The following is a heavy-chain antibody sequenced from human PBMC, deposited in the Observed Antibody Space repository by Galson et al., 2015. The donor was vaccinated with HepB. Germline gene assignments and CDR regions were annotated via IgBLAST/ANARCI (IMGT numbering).Heavy chain of an antibody. J-gene: IGHJ5*02. V-gene: IGHV3-21*01. D-gene: IGHD6-6*01. Sequence: SLRLSCAASGFTFSSYNMNWVRQAPGRGLEWVSSISSSSTFIYYADSVKGRFTISRDNAKNSPYLQMNSLRAEDTAVYYCARGGVKYSSSSNWFDPWGQGTLVTVSS. CDR2: ISSSSTFI. CDR3: ARGGVKYSSSSNWFDP. CDR1: GFTFSSYN.